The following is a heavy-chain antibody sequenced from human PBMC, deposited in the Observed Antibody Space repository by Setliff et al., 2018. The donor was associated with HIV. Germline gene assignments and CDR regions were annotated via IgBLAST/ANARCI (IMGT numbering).Heavy chain of an antibody. V-gene: IGHV3-7*01. CDR2: IKEDGSEK. CDR1: GFTFRNYW. CDR3: ARDATRGGDMDV. Sequence: EGSLRLSCGASGFTFRNYWMTWVRQAPGRGLECVANIKEDGSEKYYVDSVKGRFTISRDNAKDSLYLQMNNLRAEDTAVYYCARDATRGGDMDVWGKGITVTVSS. D-gene: IGHD2-15*01. J-gene: IGHJ6*03.